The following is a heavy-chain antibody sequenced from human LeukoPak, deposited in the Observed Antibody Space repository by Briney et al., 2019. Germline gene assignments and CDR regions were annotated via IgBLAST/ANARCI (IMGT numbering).Heavy chain of an antibody. Sequence: SVKVSCKASGYTFTSYYMHWVRQAPGQGLEWMGGIIPIFGTANYAQKFQGRVTITTDESTSTAYMELSSLRSEDTAVYYCARADYGDYGFFDIWGQGTMVTVSS. CDR3: ARADYGDYGFFDI. V-gene: IGHV1-69*05. CDR2: IIPIFGTA. J-gene: IGHJ3*02. CDR1: GYTFTSYY. D-gene: IGHD4-17*01.